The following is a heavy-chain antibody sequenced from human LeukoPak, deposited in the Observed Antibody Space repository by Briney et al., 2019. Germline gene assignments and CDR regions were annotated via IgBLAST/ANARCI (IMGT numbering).Heavy chain of an antibody. V-gene: IGHV3-74*01. CDR1: GFTFRSYW. J-gene: IGHJ4*02. Sequence: GGSLRLTCGTSGFTFRSYWMHWVRQAPGKGLVWVSHINIDGSSTTYADAVKGRFTISRDNAKDTLHLQMNSLRAEDTAVYYCARDPPFIIGTTFFDYWGQGTLVTVSS. D-gene: IGHD1-20*01. CDR3: ARDPPFIIGTTFFDY. CDR2: INIDGSST.